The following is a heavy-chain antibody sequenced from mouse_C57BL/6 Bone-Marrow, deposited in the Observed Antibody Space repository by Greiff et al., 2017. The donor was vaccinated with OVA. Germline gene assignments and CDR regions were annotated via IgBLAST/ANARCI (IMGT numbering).Heavy chain of an antibody. CDR1: GFTFSDAW. CDR2: IRNKANNHAT. V-gene: IGHV6-6*01. J-gene: IGHJ3*01. CDR3: TRDPGPFAY. Sequence: GGSMKLSCAASGFTFSDAWMVWVRQSPEKGLEWVAEIRNKANNHATYYAESVKGRFTISRDDSKSSVYLQMNSVRAEDTGIYYCTRDPGPFAYWGQGTLVTVSA.